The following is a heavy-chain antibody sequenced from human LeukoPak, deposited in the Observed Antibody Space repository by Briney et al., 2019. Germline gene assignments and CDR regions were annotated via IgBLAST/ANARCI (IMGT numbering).Heavy chain of an antibody. J-gene: IGHJ6*03. CDR3: ARGSGGYGSGSYYLFSYYYMDV. D-gene: IGHD3-10*01. CDR2: MNPNSGNT. Sequence: ASVKVSCKASGYTFTSYDINWVRQATGQGLEWMGWMNPNSGNTGYAQKFQGRVTMTRNTSISTAYMELSSLKSEDTAVYYCARGSGGYGSGSYYLFSYYYMDVWGKGTTVTISS. V-gene: IGHV1-8*01. CDR1: GYTFTSYD.